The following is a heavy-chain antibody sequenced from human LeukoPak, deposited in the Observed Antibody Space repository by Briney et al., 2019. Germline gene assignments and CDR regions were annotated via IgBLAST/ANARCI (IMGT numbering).Heavy chain of an antibody. J-gene: IGHJ4*02. Sequence: SETLSLTCTVSGGSISSSSYYWGWIRQPPGKGLEWIGSIYYSGSTYYNPTLKSRVTIPVDTSKNQFSLKLSSVTAADTAVYYCASIVVVVAAEGYWGQGTLVTVSS. D-gene: IGHD2-15*01. CDR2: IYYSGST. CDR1: GGSISSSSYY. CDR3: ASIVVVVAAEGY. V-gene: IGHV4-39*01.